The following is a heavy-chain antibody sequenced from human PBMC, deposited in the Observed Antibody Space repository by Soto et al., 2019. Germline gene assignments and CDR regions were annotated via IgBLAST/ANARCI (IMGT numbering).Heavy chain of an antibody. J-gene: IGHJ4*02. CDR2: IPYTGST. Sequence: QVQLQESGPGLVKPSQTLSLTCTVSGGSIHDYYWVWIRQPPGKGLEWIGSIPYTGSTDYNPSLKSRFTLSLATSKNQFSLNLRSVTAADTAVYYCARVNRGAFDHWGQGARVTVSS. CDR1: GGSIHDYY. V-gene: IGHV4-59*01. CDR3: ARVNRGAFDH.